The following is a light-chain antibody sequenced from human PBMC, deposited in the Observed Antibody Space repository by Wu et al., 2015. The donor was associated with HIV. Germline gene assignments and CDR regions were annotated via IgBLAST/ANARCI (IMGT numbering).Light chain of an antibody. V-gene: IGKV3-20*01. CDR1: QSVVSGY. CDR2: ATS. Sequence: EIVLTQSPATLSLPPGERATLSCRTSQSVVSGYLAWYQQKPGQAPRLLIYATSIRATGVPDRFSGSGSETGFTLTISGLAPEDFAVYYCHHYGVSLQFSFGPGTKVDIK. CDR3: HHYGVSLQFS. J-gene: IGKJ3*01.